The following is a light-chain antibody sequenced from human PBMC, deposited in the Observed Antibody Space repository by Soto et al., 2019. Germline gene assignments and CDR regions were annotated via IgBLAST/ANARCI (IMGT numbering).Light chain of an antibody. CDR2: GNS. Sequence: QSVLAQPPSVSGAPGQRVTISCTGSSSNIGAGYEVHWYQQLPGTAPKLLIYGNSNRPSGVPDRFSGSKSGTSASLAITGLQAEDEADYYCQSYDSSLSALYVFGTGTKVTAL. V-gene: IGLV1-40*01. CDR1: SSNIGAGYE. J-gene: IGLJ1*01. CDR3: QSYDSSLSALYV.